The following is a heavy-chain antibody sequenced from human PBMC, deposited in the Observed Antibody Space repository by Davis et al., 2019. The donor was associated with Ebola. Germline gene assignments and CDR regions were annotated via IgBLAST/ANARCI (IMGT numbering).Heavy chain of an antibody. J-gene: IGHJ4*02. CDR2: ILYDGTNK. CDR1: GFPFSSYG. CDR3: ARELIAVATLDY. Sequence: GESLKISCAASGFPFSSYGMHWVRQAPGKGLEWVSFILYDGTNKYYADSVKGRFTISRDNSKNTLYLHMNSLRAEDTAVYYCARELIAVATLDYWGQGTLVTVSS. D-gene: IGHD6-19*01. V-gene: IGHV3-30*02.